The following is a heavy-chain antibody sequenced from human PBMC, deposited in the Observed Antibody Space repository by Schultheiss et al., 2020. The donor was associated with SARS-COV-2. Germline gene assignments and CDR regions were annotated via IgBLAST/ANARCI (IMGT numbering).Heavy chain of an antibody. J-gene: IGHJ4*02. CDR1: GFTFSSYA. CDR3: AREGLYCSGGSCYTYYFDY. Sequence: GGSLRLSCAASGFTFSSYAMSWVRQAPGKGLEWVSAISGSGGSTYYADSVKGRFTISRDNSKNTLYLQMNSLRAEDTAVYYCAREGLYCSGGSCYTYYFDYWGQGTLVTVSS. D-gene: IGHD2-15*01. V-gene: IGHV3-23*01. CDR2: ISGSGGST.